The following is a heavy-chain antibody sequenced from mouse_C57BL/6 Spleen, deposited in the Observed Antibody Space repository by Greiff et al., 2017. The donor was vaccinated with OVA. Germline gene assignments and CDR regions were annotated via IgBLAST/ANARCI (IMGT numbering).Heavy chain of an antibody. Sequence: EVQGVESVAELVRPGASVKLSCTASGFNIKNTYMHWVKQRPEQGLEWIGRIDPASGNTKYASKFQGKATLTADTSSNTAYLQLSSLTSEDTAIYYCAKSGYGSYYYDMDYWGQGTSVTVSS. D-gene: IGHD1-1*01. J-gene: IGHJ4*01. CDR3: AKSGYGSYYYDMDY. CDR2: IDPASGNT. CDR1: GFNIKNTY. V-gene: IGHV14-3*01.